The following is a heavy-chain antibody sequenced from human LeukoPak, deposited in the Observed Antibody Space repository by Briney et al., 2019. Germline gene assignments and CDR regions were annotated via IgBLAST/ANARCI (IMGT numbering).Heavy chain of an antibody. J-gene: IGHJ4*02. V-gene: IGHV4-34*01. D-gene: IGHD2-21*01. Sequence: KPSETLSLTCAVYGGSFSGYYWSWIRQPPGKGLEWIGEINHSGSTNYNPSLKSRVTISVDTSKNQFSLKLSSVTAADTAVYYCAREWVVIGYFDYWGQGTLVIVSS. CDR3: AREWVVIGYFDY. CDR2: INHSGST. CDR1: GGSFSGYY.